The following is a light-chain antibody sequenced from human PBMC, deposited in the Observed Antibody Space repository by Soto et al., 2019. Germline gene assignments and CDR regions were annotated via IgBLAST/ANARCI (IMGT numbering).Light chain of an antibody. V-gene: IGLV1-44*01. Sequence: QSVLTQPPSASGTPGQRVTISCSGSSSNFGSNTVNWYQQLPGTAPKLLIYSNNQRPSGVPDRFSGSKSGTSASLAISGLQSEDEADYYCAAWDDSLNGLYVFGTGTKVTDL. J-gene: IGLJ1*01. CDR3: AAWDDSLNGLYV. CDR1: SSNFGSNT. CDR2: SNN.